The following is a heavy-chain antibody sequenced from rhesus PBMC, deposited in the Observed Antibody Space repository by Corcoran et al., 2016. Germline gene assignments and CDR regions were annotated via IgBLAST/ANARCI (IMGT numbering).Heavy chain of an antibody. CDR2: ISGSGVGT. J-gene: IGHJ4*01. D-gene: IGHD1-14*01. CDR3: AREVTYSWNADY. Sequence: QLQLQESGPGLVKPSETLSLTCAVSGGSISSNYWSLIRQPPGKGLEWIGRISGSGVGTDYNPDLERRVTISTDTSKNQFSLKLSSVTAADTAVYYCAREVTYSWNADYWGQGVLVTVSS. CDR1: GGSISSNY. V-gene: IGHV4-173*01.